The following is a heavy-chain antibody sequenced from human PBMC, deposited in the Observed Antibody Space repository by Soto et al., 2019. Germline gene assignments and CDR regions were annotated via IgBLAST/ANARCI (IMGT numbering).Heavy chain of an antibody. CDR2: IRRKTNSYAT. CDR3: TADTAMTNYGMDV. J-gene: IGHJ6*02. Sequence: EVHLVESGGGLVQPGGSLKLSCAASGFTFSGSAMHWVRQASGKGLEWVGRIRRKTNSYATAYAASVKGRFTISRDDSKNTAYLQMNSLKTEDTAVYYCTADTAMTNYGMDVWGQGTTVTVSS. CDR1: GFTFSGSA. V-gene: IGHV3-73*02. D-gene: IGHD5-18*01.